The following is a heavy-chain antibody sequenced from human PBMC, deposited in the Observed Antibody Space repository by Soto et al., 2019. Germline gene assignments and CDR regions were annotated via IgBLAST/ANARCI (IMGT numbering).Heavy chain of an antibody. CDR2: IYYSGST. CDR1: GGSISSSSHY. D-gene: IGHD2-2*01. J-gene: IGHJ5*02. Sequence: KPSETLSLTCTVSGGSISSSSHYWGWIRQPPGKGLEWIGSIYYSGSTYYNPSLKSRVTISVDTSKNQFSLKLSSVTAADTAVYYCARLRGYCSGTSCQSGWFDPWGQGTLVTVSS. CDR3: ARLRGYCSGTSCQSGWFDP. V-gene: IGHV4-39*01.